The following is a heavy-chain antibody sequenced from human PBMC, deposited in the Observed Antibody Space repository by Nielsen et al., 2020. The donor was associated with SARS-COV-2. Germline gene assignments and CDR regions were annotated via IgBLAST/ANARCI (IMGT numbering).Heavy chain of an antibody. CDR3: TKDITTEFYYDSSVYSPGGLGMDV. J-gene: IGHJ6*02. Sequence: GGSLRLSCAASGFTFDDYTMHWVRQAPGKGLEWVSLISWDDGNTYYADSVKGRFTISRDNSKNSLYLQMNSLRTEDTALYYCTKDITTEFYYDSSVYSPGGLGMDVWGQGTTVTVSS. D-gene: IGHD3-22*01. CDR2: ISWDDGNT. V-gene: IGHV3-43*01. CDR1: GFTFDDYT.